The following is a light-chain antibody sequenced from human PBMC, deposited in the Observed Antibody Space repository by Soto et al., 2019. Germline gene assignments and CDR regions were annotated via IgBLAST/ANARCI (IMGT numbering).Light chain of an antibody. CDR3: GTWDTSLSGGR. CDR2: DNN. J-gene: IGLJ7*01. V-gene: IGLV1-51*01. CDR1: NSNIGSNY. Sequence: QSVLTQPPSVSAAPGQTVTISCSGSNSNIGSNYVSWYQQLPGTAPKLLIYDNNQRPSGIPDRFSGSKSGTSATLDITGLQTGDEADYYCGTWDTSLSGGRFGGGTQLTVL.